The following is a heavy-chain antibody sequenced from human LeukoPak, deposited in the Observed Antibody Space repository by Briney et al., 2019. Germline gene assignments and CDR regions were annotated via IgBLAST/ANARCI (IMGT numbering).Heavy chain of an antibody. Sequence: SVKVSCKASGYTFTSYGISWVRQAPGQGLEWMGGIIPIFGTANYAQKFQGRVTITADKSTNTAYMELSSLRSEDTAVYYCARGGSSGWYRDKNWFDPWGQGTLVTVSS. D-gene: IGHD6-19*01. CDR3: ARGGSSGWYRDKNWFDP. CDR1: GYTFTSYG. V-gene: IGHV1-69*06. CDR2: IIPIFGTA. J-gene: IGHJ5*02.